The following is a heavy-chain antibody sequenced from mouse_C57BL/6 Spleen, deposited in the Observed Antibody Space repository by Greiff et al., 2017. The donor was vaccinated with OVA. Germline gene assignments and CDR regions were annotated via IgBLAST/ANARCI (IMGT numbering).Heavy chain of an antibody. CDR1: GYTFTSYW. D-gene: IGHD3-3*01. V-gene: IGHV1-59*01. CDR2: IDPSDSYT. J-gene: IGHJ4*01. CDR3: AREGDSRLAMDY. Sequence: LQQPGAELVRPGTSVKLSCKASGYTFTSYWMHWVKQRPGQGLEWIGVIDPSDSYTNYNQKFKGKATLTVDTSSSTAYMQLSSLTSEDSAVYYCAREGDSRLAMDYWGQGTSVTVSS.